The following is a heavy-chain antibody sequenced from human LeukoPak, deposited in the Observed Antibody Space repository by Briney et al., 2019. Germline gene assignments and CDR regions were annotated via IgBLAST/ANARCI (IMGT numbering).Heavy chain of an antibody. J-gene: IGHJ4*02. CDR1: GLTVSSSY. V-gene: IGHV3-66*01. CDR2: IYSGGST. Sequence: GASLRLSCAASGLTVSSSYMTWVRQAPGKGLEWVSVIYSGGSTHYAGSVKGRFTISRDNSKNTVYLQMNSLRAEDTAVYYCARAPYSSSWYFDYWGQGTLVTVSS. CDR3: ARAPYSSSWYFDY. D-gene: IGHD6-13*01.